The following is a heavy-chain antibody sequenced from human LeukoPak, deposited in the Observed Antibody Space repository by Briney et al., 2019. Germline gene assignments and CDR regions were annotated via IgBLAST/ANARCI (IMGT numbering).Heavy chain of an antibody. CDR2: TYYRSKWYN. V-gene: IGHV6-1*01. CDR1: GDSVSSNSAA. J-gene: IGHJ6*02. CDR3: ARQRITIFGVVINGMDV. Sequence: SQTLSLTCAISGDSVSSNSAAWNWIRQSPSRGLEWLGRTYYRSKWYNDYAVSVKSRITINPDTSKNQFSLQLNSVTPEDTAVYYCARQRITIFGVVINGMDVWGQGTTVTVSS. D-gene: IGHD3-3*01.